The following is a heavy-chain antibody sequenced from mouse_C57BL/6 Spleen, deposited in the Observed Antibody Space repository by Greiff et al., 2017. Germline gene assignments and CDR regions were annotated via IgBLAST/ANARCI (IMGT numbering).Heavy chain of an antibody. J-gene: IGHJ1*03. CDR2: ISTGSSTI. CDR3: ARGSNPVDWYFDV. D-gene: IGHD2-5*01. V-gene: IGHV5-17*01. Sequence: EVKVVESGGGLVKPGGSLKLSCAASGFTFSDYGMHWVRQAPGKGLEWVAYISTGSSTIYYADTVKGRFTFPRDNSSNTMFLQMTSLRSEDAAADYCARGSNPVDWYFDVWGTGTTLTVSS. CDR1: GFTFSDYG.